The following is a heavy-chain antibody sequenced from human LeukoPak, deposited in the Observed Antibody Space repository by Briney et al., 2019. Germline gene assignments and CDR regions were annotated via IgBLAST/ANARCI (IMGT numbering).Heavy chain of an antibody. Sequence: SETLSLTCTVSGYSISSGYYWGWIRQPPGKGLEWIGSIYHSGSTYYNPSLKSRVTISVDTSKNQFSLKLSSVTAADTAVYYCARDAFYGDYVVEWFDPWGQGTLVTVSS. J-gene: IGHJ5*02. CDR2: IYHSGST. CDR1: GYSISSGYY. V-gene: IGHV4-38-2*02. CDR3: ARDAFYGDYVVEWFDP. D-gene: IGHD4-17*01.